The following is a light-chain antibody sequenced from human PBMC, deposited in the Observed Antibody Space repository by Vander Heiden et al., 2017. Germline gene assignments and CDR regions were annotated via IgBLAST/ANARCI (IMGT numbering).Light chain of an antibody. J-gene: IGKJ2*01. CDR3: QQRDNTRYT. Sequence: DIQMTQSPSSLSASVGDRVNISCRASQSISNYLNWYQQKPGKAPKLLIYTTSTLQSGVPSRFSGSGSGTDFSLTISRLQAEDFATYFCQQRDNTRYTFGQGTTVDIK. CDR1: QSISNY. V-gene: IGKV1-39*01. CDR2: TTS.